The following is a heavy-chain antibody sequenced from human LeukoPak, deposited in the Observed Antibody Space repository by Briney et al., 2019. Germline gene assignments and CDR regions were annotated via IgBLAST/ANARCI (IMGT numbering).Heavy chain of an antibody. Sequence: SETLSLTCTVSGGSISSYYWSWIRQPSGKGLEWIGRIYTSGSTNYNPSLKSRVTISVDTSKNQFSLKLSSVTAADTAVYYCAREGRLGIAAAGTFDYWGQGTLVTVS. CDR3: AREGRLGIAAAGTFDY. D-gene: IGHD6-13*01. J-gene: IGHJ4*02. CDR1: GGSISSYY. V-gene: IGHV4-4*07. CDR2: IYTSGST.